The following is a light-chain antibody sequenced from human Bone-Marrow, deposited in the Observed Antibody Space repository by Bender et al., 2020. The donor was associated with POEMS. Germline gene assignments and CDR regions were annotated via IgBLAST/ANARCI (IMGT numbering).Light chain of an antibody. Sequence: QSALTQPASVSGSPGQSITISCTGPSTDVEAFTYVSWYQQHPDKAPKLIIYETTLRPSGFSSRFSGSKSHNTASLTISGLQADDDAVYYCSPYTESDSLFGGGTTLTVL. J-gene: IGLJ2*01. V-gene: IGLV2-23*01. CDR2: ETT. CDR1: STDVEAFTY. CDR3: SPYTESDSL.